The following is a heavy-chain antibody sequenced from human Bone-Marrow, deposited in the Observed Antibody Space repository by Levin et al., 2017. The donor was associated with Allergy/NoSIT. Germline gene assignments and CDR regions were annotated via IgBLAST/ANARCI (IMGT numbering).Heavy chain of an antibody. CDR2: IYDSGST. J-gene: IGHJ4*02. CDR3: ARRHNWNHFDC. CDR1: GYSISSGYY. V-gene: IGHV4-38-2*01. Sequence: PSETLSLTCGVSGYSISSGYYWGWIRQPPGKGLEWIGSIYDSGSTYYNPSLKSRVSISVDTSKNQFSLKLTSVTAADTAVYYCARRHNWNHFDCWGQGTLVTVSS. D-gene: IGHD1-20*01.